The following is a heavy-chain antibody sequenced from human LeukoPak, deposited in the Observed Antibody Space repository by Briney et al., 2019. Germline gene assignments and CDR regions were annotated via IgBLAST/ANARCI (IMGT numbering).Heavy chain of an antibody. CDR1: GGTFSSYA. CDR3: ARVVKFLSGMELDLTRNWFDP. J-gene: IGHJ5*02. CDR2: IIPIFGTA. Sequence: SVKVSCKASGGTFSSYAISWVRQAPGQGLEWMGGIIPIFGTANYAQKFQGRVTITADESTSTAYMELSSLRSEDTAVYYCARVVKFLSGMELDLTRNWFDPWSQGTLVTVSS. D-gene: IGHD3-3*01. V-gene: IGHV1-69*13.